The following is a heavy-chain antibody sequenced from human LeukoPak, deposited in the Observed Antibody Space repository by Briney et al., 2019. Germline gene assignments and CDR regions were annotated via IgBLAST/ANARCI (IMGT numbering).Heavy chain of an antibody. CDR1: GYTFTSYG. V-gene: IGHV1-18*01. D-gene: IGHD2-2*01. J-gene: IGHJ5*02. CDR2: ISAYNGNT. Sequence: ASVKVSCKASGYTFTSYGLSWVRQAPGQGLEWMGWISAYNGNTNYAQKLQGRVTMTTDTSTSTAYMELRSLRSDDTAVYYCARVPFCSSTSCYLYNWFDPWGQGTLVTVSS. CDR3: ARVPFCSSTSCYLYNWFDP.